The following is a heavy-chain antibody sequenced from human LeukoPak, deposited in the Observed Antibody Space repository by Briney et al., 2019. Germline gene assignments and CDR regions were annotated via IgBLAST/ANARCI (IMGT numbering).Heavy chain of an antibody. Sequence: AGSLTLSCAASGFTFSDYYMSWIRQAPGKGLEWVSYISSSSSYTNYADAVKGRFPISRDNAKNSLYLQMNSLRAEDTAVYYCARVPTVVVPAAIDYWGQGTVVTGSS. CDR1: GFTFSDYY. CDR3: ARVPTVVVPAAIDY. V-gene: IGHV3-11*05. J-gene: IGHJ4*02. D-gene: IGHD2-2*01. CDR2: ISSSSSYT.